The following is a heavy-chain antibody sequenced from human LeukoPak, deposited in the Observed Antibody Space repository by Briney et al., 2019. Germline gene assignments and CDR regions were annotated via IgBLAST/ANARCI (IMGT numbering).Heavy chain of an antibody. J-gene: IGHJ4*02. V-gene: IGHV1-8*03. Sequence: ASVKVSCKASGYTFTSYDINWVRQATGQGLEWMGWMNPNSGNTGYAQKFQGRVTITRNTSISTAYMELSSLRSEDTAVYYCARDQTYSGSGIYTYFDSWGQGILVTVSS. CDR2: MNPNSGNT. CDR1: GYTFTSYD. D-gene: IGHD3-10*01. CDR3: ARDQTYSGSGIYTYFDS.